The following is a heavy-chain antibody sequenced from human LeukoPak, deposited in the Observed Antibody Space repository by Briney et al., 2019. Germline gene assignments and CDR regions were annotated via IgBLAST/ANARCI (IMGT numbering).Heavy chain of an antibody. CDR2: MNPNSGNT. CDR3: ARSGYSYEIFDY. V-gene: IGHV1-8*01. CDR1: GYTFTSYD. Sequence: GASVKVSCKASGYTFTSYDINWVRQATGQGLEWMGWMNPNSGNTGYAQKFQGRVTMTRNTSRSTAYMELSSLRSEDTAVYYCARSGYSYEIFDYWGQGTLVTVSS. J-gene: IGHJ4*02. D-gene: IGHD5-18*01.